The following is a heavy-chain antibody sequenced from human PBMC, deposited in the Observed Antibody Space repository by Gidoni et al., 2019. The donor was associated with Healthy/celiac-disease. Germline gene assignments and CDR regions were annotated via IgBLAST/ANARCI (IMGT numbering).Heavy chain of an antibody. Sequence: EVQLVQSGAEVKKPGASLKISCKGSGYSFTSYWIGWVRQMPGKGLEWMGSIYPGDSDTRYSPYFQGQVTISADKTISTDYLKWRSLKASDTAMYYCARRFDYSNHLGIDYWGQGNLVTVSS. D-gene: IGHD4-4*01. CDR3: ARRFDYSNHLGIDY. V-gene: IGHV5-51*01. J-gene: IGHJ4*02. CDR1: GYSFTSYW. CDR2: IYPGDSDT.